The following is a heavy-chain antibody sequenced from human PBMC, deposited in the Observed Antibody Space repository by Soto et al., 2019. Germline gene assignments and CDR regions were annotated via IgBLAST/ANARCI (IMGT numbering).Heavy chain of an antibody. J-gene: IGHJ5*02. CDR3: ARDNKGTRPKLRFLKGTNWFDP. D-gene: IGHD3-3*01. CDR2: IYYSGST. CDR1: GGSISRYY. V-gene: IGHV4-59*01. Sequence: AETLSLTCTVSGGSISRYYWSCIRQPPGKGLEWIGYIYYSGSTNYNPSLKSRVTISVDTSKNQFSLKLSSVTAADTAVYYCARDNKGTRPKLRFLKGTNWFDPWGQGTLVTVSS.